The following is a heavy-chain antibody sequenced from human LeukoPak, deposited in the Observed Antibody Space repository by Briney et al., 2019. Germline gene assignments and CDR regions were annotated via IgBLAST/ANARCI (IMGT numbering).Heavy chain of an antibody. V-gene: IGHV3-23*01. Sequence: LTGGSLRLSCAVSGFIFSNYAMSWVRQAPGKGLEWVSTISGSGGSANYADSVKGRFTVSRDNSKNTLYMQMNSLRVEDTAVYYCPRKYDSSGYYDHWGQGTLVTVSS. D-gene: IGHD3-22*01. CDR1: GFIFSNYA. CDR3: PRKYDSSGYYDH. CDR2: ISGSGGSA. J-gene: IGHJ4*02.